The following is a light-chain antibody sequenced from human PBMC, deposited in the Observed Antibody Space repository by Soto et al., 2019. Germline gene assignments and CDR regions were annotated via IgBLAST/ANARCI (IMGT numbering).Light chain of an antibody. Sequence: PGERVTLSCRASQSVSNRYLALYQHRPGQAPRLLIRGTSSRASGVPDRFSASGAGTDFILTISRVEPEDFAIYYCQQYGSSITFGGGTKVEIK. CDR1: QSVSNRY. V-gene: IGKV3-20*01. CDR3: QQYGSSIT. J-gene: IGKJ4*01. CDR2: GTS.